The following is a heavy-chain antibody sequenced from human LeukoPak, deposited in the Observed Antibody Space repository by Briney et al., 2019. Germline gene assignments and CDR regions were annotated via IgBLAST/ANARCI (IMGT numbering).Heavy chain of an antibody. D-gene: IGHD1-26*01. CDR1: GFTFSDYY. J-gene: IGHJ6*02. Sequence: GRSLRLSCAASGFTFSDYYMSWIRQAPGKGLEWVSYISSSGSTIYYADSVKGRFTISRDNAKNSLYLQMNSLRAEDTAVYYCARVPREGYYYYGMDVWGQGTTVTVSS. CDR2: ISSSGSTI. CDR3: ARVPREGYYYYGMDV. V-gene: IGHV3-11*01.